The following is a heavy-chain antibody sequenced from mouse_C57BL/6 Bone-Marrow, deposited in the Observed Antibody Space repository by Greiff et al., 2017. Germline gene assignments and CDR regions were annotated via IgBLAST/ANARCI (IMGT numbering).Heavy chain of an antibody. CDR1: GFTFSSYA. D-gene: IGHD1-1*01. CDR3: ARVYCYGSSYFDY. Sequence: EVKVVESGGGLVKPGGSLKLSCAASGFTFSSYAMSWVRQTPEKRLEWVATISDGGSYTYYPDNVKGRFTISRDNAKNNLYLQMSHLKSEDTAMYYCARVYCYGSSYFDYWGQGTTLTVSS. V-gene: IGHV5-4*03. CDR2: ISDGGSYT. J-gene: IGHJ2*01.